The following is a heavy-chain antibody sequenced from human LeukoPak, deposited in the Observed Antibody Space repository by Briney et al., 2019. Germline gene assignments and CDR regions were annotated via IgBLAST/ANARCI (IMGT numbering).Heavy chain of an antibody. Sequence: ASVKVSCKASGYTFTSYGINWVRQATGQGLEWMGWMNPNSGNTGYAQKFQGRVTMTRNTSISTAYMELSSLRSEDTAVYYCARGGRSPLDGSGSSNWFDPWGQGTLVTVSS. V-gene: IGHV1-8*01. CDR1: GYTFTSYG. CDR2: MNPNSGNT. D-gene: IGHD3-10*01. J-gene: IGHJ5*02. CDR3: ARGGRSPLDGSGSSNWFDP.